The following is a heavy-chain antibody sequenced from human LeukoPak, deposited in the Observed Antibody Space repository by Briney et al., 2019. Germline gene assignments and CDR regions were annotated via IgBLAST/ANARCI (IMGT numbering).Heavy chain of an antibody. J-gene: IGHJ4*02. CDR2: IYYSGST. Sequence: AETLSLSCTVTGGSISNHYWSWIRKPPGKGLEWIGYIYYSGSTNYNPSLKSRVTISVDTSKNQFSLKLSSVTAADTAVYYCARSRQNYFDSSGPSLNYWGQGTLVTVSS. CDR1: GGSISNHY. D-gene: IGHD3-22*01. V-gene: IGHV4-59*11. CDR3: ARSRQNYFDSSGPSLNY.